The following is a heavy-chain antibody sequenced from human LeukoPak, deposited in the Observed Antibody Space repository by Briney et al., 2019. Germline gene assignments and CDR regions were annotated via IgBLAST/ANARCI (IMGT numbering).Heavy chain of an antibody. CDR3: ARFPFTGDLDY. V-gene: IGHV4-59*01. CDR1: GGSISSYY. J-gene: IGHJ4*02. Sequence: PSETLSLTCTVSGGSISSYYWSWIRQPPGKGLEWIGYIYYSGSTNYNPSLKSRVTISVDTSKNQFSLKLSSATAADTAVYYCARFPFTGDLDYWGQGTLVTVSS. CDR2: IYYSGST. D-gene: IGHD3-16*01.